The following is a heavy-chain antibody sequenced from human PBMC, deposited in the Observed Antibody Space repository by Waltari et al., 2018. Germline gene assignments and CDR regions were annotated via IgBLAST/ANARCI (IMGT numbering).Heavy chain of an antibody. CDR2: IYDSGTP. Sequence: QLQLQESGPGLVKPSETLSLTCTVSGGSISSSTLFWGWIRQPLGKVLEWIGSIYDSGTPYYNPSLKSRVTISVDTSKNQFSLKVNSVTAADTAVYYCATHPPSQLGVVLNWFDPWGQGILVTVSS. CDR3: ATHPPSQLGVVLNWFDP. CDR1: GGSISSSTLF. J-gene: IGHJ5*02. V-gene: IGHV4-39*01. D-gene: IGHD3-16*01.